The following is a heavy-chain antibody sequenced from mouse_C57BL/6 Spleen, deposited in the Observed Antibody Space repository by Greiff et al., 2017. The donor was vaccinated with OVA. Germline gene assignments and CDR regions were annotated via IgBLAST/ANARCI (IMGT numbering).Heavy chain of an antibody. CDR2: INPNNGGT. Sequence: EVQLQQSGPELVKPGASVKIPCKASGYTFTDYNMDWVKQSHGQSLEWIGDINPNNGGTIYNQKFKGKATLTVDKSSSTAYMELRSLTSEDTAVDYCARRAYYSNCEAMDYWGQGTSVTVSS. D-gene: IGHD2-5*01. V-gene: IGHV1-18*01. J-gene: IGHJ4*01. CDR3: ARRAYYSNCEAMDY. CDR1: GYTFTDYN.